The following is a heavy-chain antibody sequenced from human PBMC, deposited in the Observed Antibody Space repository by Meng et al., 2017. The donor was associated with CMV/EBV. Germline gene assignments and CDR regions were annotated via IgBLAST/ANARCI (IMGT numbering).Heavy chain of an antibody. D-gene: IGHD6-13*01. CDR2: ISSSSSYI. CDR3: ARDSSSWYCDY. Sequence: VQLVEAGGGLVKPGGSLSPSCAGFGFTFSSYSMNWVRQAPGKGLEWVSSISSSSSYIYYADSVKGRFTISRDNAKNSLYLQMNSLRAEDTAVYYCARDSSSWYCDYWGQGTLVTVSS. J-gene: IGHJ4*02. CDR1: GFTFSSYS. V-gene: IGHV3-21*01.